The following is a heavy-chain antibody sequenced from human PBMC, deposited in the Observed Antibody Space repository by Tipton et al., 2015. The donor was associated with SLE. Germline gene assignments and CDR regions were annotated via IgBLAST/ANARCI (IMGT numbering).Heavy chain of an antibody. J-gene: IGHJ5*02. CDR2: ISYDGFNK. CDR3: VREIDDSGPNP. V-gene: IGHV3-30*19. CDR1: GFTFSSYG. D-gene: IGHD6-19*01. Sequence: RSLRLSCAASGFTFSSYGMHWVRQAPDKGLEWVALISYDGFNKYYAASVRDRFTISRDNSKNMLHLQMNSLRAEDTAVYYCVREIDDSGPNPWGQGTLVTVSS.